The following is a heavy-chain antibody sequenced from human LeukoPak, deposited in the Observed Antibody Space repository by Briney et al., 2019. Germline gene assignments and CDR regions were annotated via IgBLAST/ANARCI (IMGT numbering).Heavy chain of an antibody. CDR2: IGGSGGTT. J-gene: IGHJ2*01. CDR1: GFPFSSYA. D-gene: IGHD5-18*01. Sequence: GGSLRLSCAASGFPFSSYAMSWVRQAPGKGLEWVSAIGGSGGTTYYADSVKGRFTISRDNSKNTLYLQMNSLRAEDTAVYYCAKDTASSWWYFDLWGRGTLVTVSS. V-gene: IGHV3-23*01. CDR3: AKDTASSWWYFDL.